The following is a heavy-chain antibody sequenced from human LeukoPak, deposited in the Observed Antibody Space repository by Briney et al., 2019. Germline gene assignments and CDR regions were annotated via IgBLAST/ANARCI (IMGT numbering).Heavy chain of an antibody. CDR3: AKDRYLGINWYFDL. CDR2: INSGGST. D-gene: IGHD7-27*01. J-gene: IGHJ2*01. V-gene: IGHV3-23*01. Sequence: GGSLRLSCAASGFPFSNYAMSWVRQAPGKGLEWVSTINSGGSTCYADSVKGRFTISRDNSKNTLYLQMNSLRAEDTAVYYCAKDRYLGINWYFDLWGRGTLVTASS. CDR1: GFPFSNYA.